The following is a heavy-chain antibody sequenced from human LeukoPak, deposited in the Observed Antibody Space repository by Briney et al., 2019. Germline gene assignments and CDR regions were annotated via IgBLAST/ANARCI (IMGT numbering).Heavy chain of an antibody. CDR2: MNPNSGNT. V-gene: IGHV1-8*01. CDR1: GYTFTSYD. D-gene: IGHD3-9*01. J-gene: IGHJ5*02. Sequence: ASVKVSCKASGYTFTSYDINWVRQATGQGLEWMGWMNPNSGNTGYAQKFQGRVTMTRNTSIRTAYMELSSLRSEDTAVYYCARALKFYDILTGYYMSWFDPWGQGTLVTVSS. CDR3: ARALKFYDILTGYYMSWFDP.